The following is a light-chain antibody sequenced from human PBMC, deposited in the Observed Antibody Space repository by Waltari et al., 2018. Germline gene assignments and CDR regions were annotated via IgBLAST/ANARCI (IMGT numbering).Light chain of an antibody. J-gene: IGLJ1*01. CDR1: SRDVGGYQY. V-gene: IGLV2-11*01. Sequence: QSALTQPRSVSGSPGQSVTISCTGTSRDVGGYQYVSWFQQHPGKVPKLPIYDVSERPSDVPDRFSGSKSANTASLTISGLQTEDEADYYCCSFAGSYTYVFGTGTRVTVL. CDR2: DVS. CDR3: CSFAGSYTYV.